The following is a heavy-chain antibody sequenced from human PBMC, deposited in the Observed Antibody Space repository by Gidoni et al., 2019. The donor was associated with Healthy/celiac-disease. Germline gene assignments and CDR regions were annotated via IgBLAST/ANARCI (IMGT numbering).Heavy chain of an antibody. D-gene: IGHD2-15*01. CDR2: IYPGDSDT. J-gene: IGHJ6*02. CDR3: ARDETSTTPPYYYYGMDV. Sequence: VQLVQSGAEAKKPGASLKISCKGSGYSFTSYWIGWVLQMPGKGLEWMGIIYPGDSDTRYSPSCQGQVTISADKSISTAYLQWSSLKASDTAMYYCARDETSTTPPYYYYGMDVWGQGTTVTVSS. CDR1: GYSFTSYW. V-gene: IGHV5-51*03.